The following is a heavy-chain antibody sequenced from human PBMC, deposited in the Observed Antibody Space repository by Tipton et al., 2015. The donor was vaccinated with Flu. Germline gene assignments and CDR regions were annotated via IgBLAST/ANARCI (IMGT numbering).Heavy chain of an antibody. CDR2: IYAGDSDT. CDR1: GYIFSDYW. Sequence: VQLVQSGAEVKKPGESLKISCRTSGYIFSDYWIAWVRQVPGGGLEWMGFIYAGDSDTRCSPSFQGQVSISADRSTSTAYLQWSSLKASDTAVYFCARQGADYPNSGLGDFDVWGRGTAVIVSS. V-gene: IGHV5-51*01. CDR3: ARQGADYPNSGLGDFDV. J-gene: IGHJ2*01. D-gene: IGHD2-15*01.